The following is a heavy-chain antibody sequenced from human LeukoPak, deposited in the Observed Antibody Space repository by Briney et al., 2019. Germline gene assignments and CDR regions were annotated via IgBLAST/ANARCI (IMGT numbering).Heavy chain of an antibody. CDR2: IYTSGTT. CDR3: ARWNYGDYAGAMDV. D-gene: IGHD4-17*01. CDR1: GGSINTYY. J-gene: IGHJ6*02. V-gene: IGHV4-4*07. Sequence: SETLSLTCTVPGGSINTYYLSWIRQAAGKGLDWIGRIYTSGTTNYNPSLKSRVTMSVDTSKNQFSLRLSSATAADTAVYYCARWNYGDYAGAMDVWGQGTTVTVSS.